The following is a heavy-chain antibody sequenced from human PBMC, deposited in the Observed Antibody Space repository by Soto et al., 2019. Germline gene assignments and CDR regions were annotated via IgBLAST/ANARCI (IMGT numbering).Heavy chain of an antibody. CDR3: VRGGSTGWHFDS. Sequence: PGGSLRLSCEASGFTLSAYLMSWIRQAPGKGLEWVANTRQDGGQSYLVDSVQGRFTISRDNAKNSVYLQMNSLRAEDTAVYYCVRGGSTGWHFDSWGQGTLVTVSS. V-gene: IGHV3-7*01. CDR2: TRQDGGQS. CDR1: GFTLSAYL. J-gene: IGHJ4*02. D-gene: IGHD6-19*01.